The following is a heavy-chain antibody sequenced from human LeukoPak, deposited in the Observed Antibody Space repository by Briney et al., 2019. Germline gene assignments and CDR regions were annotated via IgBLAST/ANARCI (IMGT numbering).Heavy chain of an antibody. Sequence: ASVKVSCKASGYTFTSYYMHWVRQAPGQGLEWMGIINPSGGSTSYAQKFQGRVTMTRDMSTSTVYMELSSLRSEDTAVYYCAREGGYCSSTSCYEMDGMDVWGKGTTVTVSS. CDR3: AREGGYCSSTSCYEMDGMDV. CDR1: GYTFTSYY. J-gene: IGHJ6*04. CDR2: INPSGGST. D-gene: IGHD2-2*01. V-gene: IGHV1-46*01.